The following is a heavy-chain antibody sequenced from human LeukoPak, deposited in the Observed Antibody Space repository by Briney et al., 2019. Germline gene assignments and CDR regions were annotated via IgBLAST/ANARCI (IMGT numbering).Heavy chain of an antibody. V-gene: IGHV4-34*01. CDR2: INHSGST. CDR3: ARASWGDCSSTSCSPDY. J-gene: IGHJ4*02. Sequence: SETLSLTCAVYGGSFSGYYWSWIRQPPGKGLEWIGEINHSGSTNYNPSLKSRVTISVDMFKNQFSLKLSSVTAADTAVYYCARASWGDCSSTSCSPDYWGQGTLVTVSS. CDR1: GGSFSGYY. D-gene: IGHD2-2*01.